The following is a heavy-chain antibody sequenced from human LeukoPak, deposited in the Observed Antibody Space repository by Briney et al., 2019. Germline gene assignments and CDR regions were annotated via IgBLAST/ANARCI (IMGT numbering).Heavy chain of an antibody. J-gene: IGHJ4*02. D-gene: IGHD3-22*01. CDR2: FNPTGGGS. Sequence: GASVKVSCKASGYTFTDYYMHWVRQVPGQGLEWVGWFNPTGGGSHLAQKFQGRVALTMGASINTAYLDVIRLRSDDTAFYYCAKVAFDSSGYQYYSDSWGQGSLVTVSS. CDR1: GYTFTDYY. V-gene: IGHV1-2*02. CDR3: AKVAFDSSGYQYYSDS.